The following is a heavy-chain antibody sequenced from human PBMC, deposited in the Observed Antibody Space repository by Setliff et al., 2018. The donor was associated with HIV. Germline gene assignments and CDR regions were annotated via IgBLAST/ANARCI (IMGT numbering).Heavy chain of an antibody. CDR3: ARILGSHYYYGMDV. CDR2: IYYSGDT. Sequence: SETLSLTCSVSGDFFSSDYYWSWIRQTPGKGLEWIGYIYYSGDTYYNATLQSRATILLDTSKNQFFLTLTSVTAADTAVYFCARILGSHYYYGMDVWGPGTTVTVSS. CDR1: GDFFSSDYY. V-gene: IGHV4-30-4*01. J-gene: IGHJ6*02. D-gene: IGHD6-19*01.